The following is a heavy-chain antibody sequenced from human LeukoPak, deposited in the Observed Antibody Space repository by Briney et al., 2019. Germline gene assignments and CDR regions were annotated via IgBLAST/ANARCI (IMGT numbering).Heavy chain of an antibody. V-gene: IGHV3-43*01. CDR2: ISWDGGST. CDR1: GFTFDDYT. J-gene: IGHJ6*02. CDR3: AKQSYCSSTSCYEEYYYYGMDV. D-gene: IGHD2-2*01. Sequence: GGSLRLSCAASGFTFDDYTMHWVRQAPGKGLEWVSLISWDGGSTYYADSVKGRFTISRDNSKNSLYLQMNSLRTEDTALYYCAKQSYCSSTSCYEEYYYYGMDVWGQGTTVTVSS.